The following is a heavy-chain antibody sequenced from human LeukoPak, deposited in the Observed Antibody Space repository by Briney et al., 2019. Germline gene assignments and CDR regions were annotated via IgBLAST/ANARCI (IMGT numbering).Heavy chain of an antibody. CDR1: GGTFSSYA. D-gene: IGHD5-18*01. V-gene: IGHV1-2*06. Sequence: ASVKVSCKASGGTFSSYAISWVRQAPGQGLEWMGRINPNSGGTNYAQKFQGRVTMTRDTSISTAYMELSRLRSDDTAVYYCARRGYSYGYNWFDPWGQGTLVTVSS. CDR2: INPNSGGT. J-gene: IGHJ5*02. CDR3: ARRGYSYGYNWFDP.